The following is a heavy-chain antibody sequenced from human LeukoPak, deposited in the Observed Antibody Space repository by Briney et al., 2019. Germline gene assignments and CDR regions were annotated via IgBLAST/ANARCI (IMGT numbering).Heavy chain of an antibody. Sequence: GGSLRLSCAASGFTFSSYAMSWVRQAPGKGLEWVSVISGSGDNTYYADSVKGRFTISRDNSKNTLHLQMNSLRAEDTAVYYCAKTYDSSGYFYFDYWGQGALVTVSS. CDR1: GFTFSSYA. D-gene: IGHD3-22*01. V-gene: IGHV3-23*01. CDR3: AKTYDSSGYFYFDY. J-gene: IGHJ4*02. CDR2: ISGSGDNT.